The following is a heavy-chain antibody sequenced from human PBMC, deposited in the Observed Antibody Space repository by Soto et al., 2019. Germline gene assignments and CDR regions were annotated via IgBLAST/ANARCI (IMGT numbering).Heavy chain of an antibody. D-gene: IGHD3-10*01. CDR1: GGSISSYY. CDR3: ARVGGSGSYAGIYYYYYGMDV. J-gene: IGHJ6*02. V-gene: IGHV4-59*01. CDR2: IYYSGST. Sequence: QVQLQESGPGLVKPSETLSLTCTVSGGSISSYYWSWIRQPPGKGLEWIGYIYYSGSTNYNPSLKSRVTISVDTSKNQFSLKLSSVTAADTAVYYCARVGGSGSYAGIYYYYYGMDVWGQGTTVTVSS.